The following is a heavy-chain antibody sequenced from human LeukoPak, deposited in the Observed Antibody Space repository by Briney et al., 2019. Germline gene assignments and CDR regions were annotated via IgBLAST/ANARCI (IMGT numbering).Heavy chain of an antibody. V-gene: IGHV3-74*01. CDR3: AREHIAVAGTFDY. D-gene: IGHD6-19*01. J-gene: IGHJ4*02. CDR1: GFTVSSYW. Sequence: PVGSLRLSCAASGFTVSSYWMHWVRQAPGKGLVWVSRINSDGSSTSYADSVKGRVTISRDNAKNTLYLQMNSLRAEDTAVYYCAREHIAVAGTFDYWGQGTLVTVSS. CDR2: INSDGSST.